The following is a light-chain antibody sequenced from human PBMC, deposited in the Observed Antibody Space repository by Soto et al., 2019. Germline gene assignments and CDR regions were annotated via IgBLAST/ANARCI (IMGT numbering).Light chain of an antibody. CDR1: QGSRSD. CDR2: AAS. V-gene: IGKV1-6*01. Sequence: ASQMTQSPASLSVSAGERVPIVCRASQGSRSDLGWYRQILVKAPKLLIYAASSLQSGVPSRFSGSGSGTDFTLTISSLQPEDFATYYCLQDYNYPRTFGQATKV. CDR3: LQDYNYPRT. J-gene: IGKJ1*01.